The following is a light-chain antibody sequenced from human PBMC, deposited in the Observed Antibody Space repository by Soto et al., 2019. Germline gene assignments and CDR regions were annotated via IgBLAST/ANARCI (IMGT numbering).Light chain of an antibody. CDR3: QAWDSSAYV. V-gene: IGLV3-1*01. CDR1: KLGNSY. J-gene: IGLJ1*01. Sequence: SYELTQPPSVSVSPGQTASITCSGDKLGNSYASWYQQRAGQSPVLVIYQNDKWPSGIPGRFSGSNSGNTATLIISGTESMDEADYYCQAWDSSAYVFGTGTKVTVL. CDR2: QND.